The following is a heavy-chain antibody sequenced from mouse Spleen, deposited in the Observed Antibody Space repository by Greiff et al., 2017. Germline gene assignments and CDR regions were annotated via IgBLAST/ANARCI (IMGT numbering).Heavy chain of an antibody. D-gene: IGHD4-1*02. Sequence: EVKVEESGGGLVKPGGSLKLSRAASGFTFSDYGMAWVRQAPGKGPEWVAFISNLAYSIYYADTVTGRFTISRENAKNTLYLEMSSLRSEDTAMYYCARRATGIYFDYWGQGTTLTVSS. J-gene: IGHJ2*01. CDR2: ISNLAYSI. CDR1: GFTFSDYG. V-gene: IGHV5-15*04. CDR3: ARRATGIYFDY.